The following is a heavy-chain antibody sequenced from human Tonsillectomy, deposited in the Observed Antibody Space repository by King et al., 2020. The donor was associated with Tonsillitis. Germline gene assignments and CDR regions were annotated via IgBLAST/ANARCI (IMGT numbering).Heavy chain of an antibody. J-gene: IGHJ4*02. CDR3: ARVDGGPKWLILPYYFDY. Sequence: VQLVESGGGLVQPGGSLRLSCAVSGFTFSSYWMSWVRQAPGKGLEWVANIKQDGNEKYYVDSVKGRFTISRDNAKNSVYLQMNSLRVEDTAVYYCARVDGGPKWLILPYYFDYWGQGTLVTVSS. CDR1: GFTFSSYW. CDR2: IKQDGNEK. D-gene: IGHD5-12*01. V-gene: IGHV3-7*01.